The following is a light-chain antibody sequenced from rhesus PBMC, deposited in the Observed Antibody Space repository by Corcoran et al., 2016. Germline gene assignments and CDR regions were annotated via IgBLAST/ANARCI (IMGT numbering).Light chain of an antibody. J-gene: IGKJ3*01. CDR2: EAS. CDR1: ENVNNY. V-gene: IGKV1-74*01. CDR3: QHGYGTPFT. Sequence: DIQMTQSPSSLSASVGDRVTITCRASENVNNYLNWYQQKPGKAPKLLIYEASTLQSGVPSRFSGSGSWTDYTFTISSLQPEDVATYYCQHGYGTPFTFGPGTKLDIK.